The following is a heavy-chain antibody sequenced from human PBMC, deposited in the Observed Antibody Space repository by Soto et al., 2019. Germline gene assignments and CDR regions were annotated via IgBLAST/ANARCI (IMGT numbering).Heavy chain of an antibody. CDR2: INAGNDNT. V-gene: IGHV1-3*05. CDR1: GYTFTDYA. CDR3: ARHAAYCGGDCYLYWYFDL. D-gene: IGHD2-21*02. Sequence: QVQLVQSGAEEKKPGASVKVSCKASGYTFTDYAMSWVRQAPGQRLEWMGWINAGNDNTKYSQKFQGRVTISRDTSASTGYMELSSLRSEDTAVYYCARHAAYCGGDCYLYWYFDLWGRGTLVTVSS. J-gene: IGHJ2*01.